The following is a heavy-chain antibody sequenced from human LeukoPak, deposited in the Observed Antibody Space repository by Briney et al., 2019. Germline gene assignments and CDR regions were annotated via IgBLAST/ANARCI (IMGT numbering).Heavy chain of an antibody. CDR2: INHSGST. CDR1: GGSFSGYY. Sequence: SETLSLTCAVYGGSFSGYYWSRIRQPPGKGLEWIGEINHSGSTNYNPSLKSRVTISVDTSKNQFSLKLSSVTAADTAVYYCARIEGAHYDILTGYPDYWGQGTLVTVSS. V-gene: IGHV4-34*01. J-gene: IGHJ4*02. D-gene: IGHD3-9*01. CDR3: ARIEGAHYDILTGYPDY.